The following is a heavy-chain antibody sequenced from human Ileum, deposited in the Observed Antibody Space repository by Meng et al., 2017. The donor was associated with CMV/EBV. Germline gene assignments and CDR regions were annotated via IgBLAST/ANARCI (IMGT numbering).Heavy chain of an antibody. CDR3: ARNVGFYSSQIAY. CDR1: GGSTTSSTYY. CDR2: VYYSGTT. J-gene: IGHJ4*02. Sequence: QLQEPGPGLVKPSETRSLTCTASGGSTTSSTYYWGWIRQPPGKGLEWIGSVYYSGTTYYNPSLKSRVNMSIDTSKNRFSLKLSSATAADTAVYYCARNVGFYSSQIAYWGQGALVTVSS. V-gene: IGHV4-39*07. D-gene: IGHD3-3*01.